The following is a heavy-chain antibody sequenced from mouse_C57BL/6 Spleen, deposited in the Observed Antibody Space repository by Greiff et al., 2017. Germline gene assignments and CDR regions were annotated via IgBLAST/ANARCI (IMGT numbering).Heavy chain of an antibody. CDR3: GGTGGSSQEGFAY. CDR1: GYSFTGYY. Sequence: VQLQQSGPELVKPGASVKISCKASGYSFTGYYMNWVKQSPEKSLEWIGEINPSTGGTTYNQKFKAKATLTVDKSSSTAYMQLQSLTSEESAVYYYGGTGGSSQEGFAYWGQGTLVTVSA. V-gene: IGHV1-42*01. CDR2: INPSTGGT. D-gene: IGHD1-1*01. J-gene: IGHJ3*01.